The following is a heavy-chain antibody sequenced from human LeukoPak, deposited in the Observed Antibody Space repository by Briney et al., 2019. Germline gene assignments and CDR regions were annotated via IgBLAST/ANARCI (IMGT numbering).Heavy chain of an antibody. CDR3: AREDHSNYNY. D-gene: IGHD4-11*01. V-gene: IGHV3-7*01. CDR2: IKQDGGEK. Sequence: GGSLRLSCAASGFTFSSYNMNWVRQAPGKGLEWVANIKQDGGEKFYVDSVKGRFTISRDNAKNSLYLQMNSLRAEDTAVYYCAREDHSNYNYWGQGTLVTVSS. J-gene: IGHJ4*02. CDR1: GFTFSSYN.